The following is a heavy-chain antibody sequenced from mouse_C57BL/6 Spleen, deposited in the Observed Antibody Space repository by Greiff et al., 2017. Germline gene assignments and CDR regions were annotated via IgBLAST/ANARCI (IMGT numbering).Heavy chain of an antibody. CDR1: GYTFTDYE. CDR2: IDPETGGT. D-gene: IGHD1-1*01. J-gene: IGHJ2*01. V-gene: IGHV1-15*01. Sequence: QVQPKESGAELVRPGASVTLSCKASGYTFTDYEMHWVKQTPVHGLEWIGAIDPETGGTAYNQKFKGKAILTADKSSSTAYMELRSLTSEDSAVYYCTPIYYYGSSDFDDWGQGTTLTVSS. CDR3: TPIYYYGSSDFDD.